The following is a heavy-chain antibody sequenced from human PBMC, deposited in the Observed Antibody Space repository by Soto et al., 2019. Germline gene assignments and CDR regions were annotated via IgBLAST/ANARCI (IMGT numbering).Heavy chain of an antibody. CDR2: INHSGST. Sequence: PSETLSLACAVYGGSFSGYYWSWIRQPPGKGLEWIGEINHSGSTNYNPSLKSRVTISVDTSKNQFSLKLSSVTAADTAVYYCARRGGNNYYGMDVWGQGTTVTVSS. D-gene: IGHD3-16*01. V-gene: IGHV4-34*01. J-gene: IGHJ6*02. CDR1: GGSFSGYY. CDR3: ARRGGNNYYGMDV.